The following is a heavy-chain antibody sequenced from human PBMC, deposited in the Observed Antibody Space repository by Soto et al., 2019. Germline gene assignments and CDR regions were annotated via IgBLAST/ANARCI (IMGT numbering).Heavy chain of an antibody. CDR1: GYTFTSYA. Sequence: GASVKVSCKASGYTFTSYAISWVRQAPGQGLEWMGWISAYNGNTNYAEKLQGRVTVTTDTPMSTAYMELRSLRSDDTAVYYRARAPQNDYGDYDAFDMWGQGTMVTVSS. D-gene: IGHD4-17*01. J-gene: IGHJ3*02. V-gene: IGHV1-18*01. CDR3: ARAPQNDYGDYDAFDM. CDR2: ISAYNGNT.